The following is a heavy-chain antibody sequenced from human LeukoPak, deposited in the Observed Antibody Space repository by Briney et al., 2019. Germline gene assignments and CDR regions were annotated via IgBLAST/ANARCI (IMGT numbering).Heavy chain of an antibody. V-gene: IGHV3-33*01. Sequence: GGSLRLSCAASGFTFSSYGMHWVRQAPGKGLEWVAVIWYDGGNKYYADSVKGRFTISRDNSKNTLYLQMNSLRAEDTAVYYCARDSEAVAGQQAYYYYYGMDVWGQGTTVTVSS. D-gene: IGHD6-19*01. CDR3: ARDSEAVAGQQAYYYYYGMDV. J-gene: IGHJ6*02. CDR1: GFTFSSYG. CDR2: IWYDGGNK.